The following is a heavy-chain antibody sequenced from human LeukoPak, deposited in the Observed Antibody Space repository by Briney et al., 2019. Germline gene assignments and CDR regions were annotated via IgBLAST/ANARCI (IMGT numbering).Heavy chain of an antibody. CDR3: ARLPNPYYYDSSGYFDY. J-gene: IGHJ4*02. Sequence: PSETLSLTCTVSGGSISSYYWSWIRQPPGKGLERIGYIYYSGSTNYNPSLKSRVTISVDTSKNQFSLKLSSVTAADTAVYYCARLPNPYYYDSSGYFDYWGQGTLVTVSS. V-gene: IGHV4-59*08. CDR2: IYYSGST. CDR1: GGSISSYY. D-gene: IGHD3-22*01.